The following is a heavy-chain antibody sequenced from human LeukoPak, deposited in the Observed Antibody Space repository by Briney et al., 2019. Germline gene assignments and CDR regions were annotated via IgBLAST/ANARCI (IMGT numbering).Heavy chain of an antibody. CDR3: ARGESSSSPLYYYYYMDV. Sequence: PSQTLSAPCTVSGGSISSSNYYWSWIRQPAGKGLEWIGRMYTSGTTNYNPSLRSRVTISVDTSKNQFSLKLNSVTAADTAVYYCARGESSSSPLYYYYYMDVWGKGTTVTVSS. D-gene: IGHD6-6*01. J-gene: IGHJ6*03. CDR1: GGSISSSNYY. V-gene: IGHV4-61*02. CDR2: MYTSGTT.